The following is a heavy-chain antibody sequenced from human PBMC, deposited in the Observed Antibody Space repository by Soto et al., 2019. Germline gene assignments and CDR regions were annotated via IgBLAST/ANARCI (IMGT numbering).Heavy chain of an antibody. V-gene: IGHV1-18*04. CDR3: ATEPIYYNDGSGYYPLGH. CDR1: GYTFATYG. J-gene: IGHJ4*02. D-gene: IGHD3-22*01. Sequence: QVQLVQSGAEVKKPGASVKVSCKASGYTFATYGFSWVRQAPGQGLECVGWISAHNGDTHYSRKFQGTVTLTTDTSTNTAYMELRSLTSDDTAVYFCATEPIYYNDGSGYYPLGHWGQGTLVTVSS. CDR2: ISAHNGDT.